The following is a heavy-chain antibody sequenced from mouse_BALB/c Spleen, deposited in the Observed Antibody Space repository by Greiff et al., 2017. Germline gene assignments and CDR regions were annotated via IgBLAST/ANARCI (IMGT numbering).Heavy chain of an antibody. Sequence: EVQRVESGPGLVKPSQSLSLTCTVTGYSITSDYAWNWIRQFPGNKLEWMGYISYSGSTSYNPSLKSRISITRDTSKNQFFLQLNSVTTEDTATYYCARRGNWYFDVWGAGTTVTVSS. CDR2: ISYSGST. J-gene: IGHJ1*01. CDR3: ARRGNWYFDV. V-gene: IGHV3-2*02. CDR1: GYSITSDYA.